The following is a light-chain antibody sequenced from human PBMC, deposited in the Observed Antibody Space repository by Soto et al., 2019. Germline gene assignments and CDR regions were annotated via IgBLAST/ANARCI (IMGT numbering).Light chain of an antibody. J-gene: IGKJ1*01. Sequence: DIQMTQAPSSLSASLGDRATIACRAGQTISDYLNWYQQKPGTAPNLLIYAASTLQSRVQSRFSGSRSGTDFNTTISSLHPEDVATYYCQQTFSAPSITFGQGTKV. V-gene: IGKV1-39*01. CDR2: AAS. CDR3: QQTFSAPSIT. CDR1: QTISDY.